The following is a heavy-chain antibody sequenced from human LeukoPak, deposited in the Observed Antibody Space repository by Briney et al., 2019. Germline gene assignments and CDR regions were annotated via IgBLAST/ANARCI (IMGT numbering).Heavy chain of an antibody. J-gene: IGHJ4*02. D-gene: IGHD6-13*01. CDR2: ISGSGGST. CDR1: GFTFSSYA. V-gene: IGHV3-23*01. CDR3: AKDQGSSWYMVEFDY. Sequence: GGSLRLSCAASGFTFSSYAMSWVRQAPGKGLEWVSAISGSGGSTYYADSVKGRFTISRDNSKNTLYLQVNSLRAEDTAVYYCAKDQGSSWYMVEFDYWGQGTLVTVSS.